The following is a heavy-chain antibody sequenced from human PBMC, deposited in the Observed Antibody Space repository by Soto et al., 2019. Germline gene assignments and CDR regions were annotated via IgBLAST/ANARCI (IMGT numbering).Heavy chain of an antibody. CDR3: ARVDARLRSLGYFDS. V-gene: IGHV4-31*03. J-gene: IGHJ4*02. CDR2: IYHSGST. Sequence: QVQLQESGPGLVKPSQTLPLTCTVSGGYIRRSDYSWSWVRQFPGRGLEWMGYIYHSGSTFYYPSLMSRGVRSVDASRNQCSLSLPSVTAADTAVYYCARVDARLRSLGYFDSGGQGIRVTVTS. CDR1: GGYIRRSDYS. D-gene: IGHD3-16*01.